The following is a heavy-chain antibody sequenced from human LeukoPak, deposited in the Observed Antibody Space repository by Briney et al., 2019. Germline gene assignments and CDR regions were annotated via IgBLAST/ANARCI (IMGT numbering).Heavy chain of an antibody. CDR3: ARVLRSRRDGYNYEDAFDI. V-gene: IGHV1-46*01. CDR2: INPSDGST. CDR1: GYTFTFFY. Sequence: ASVKVSCKASGYTFTFFYIHGVRQAPGQGLEWMGIINPSDGSTRYAQKLQGRVTMTTDTSTSTAYMELRSLRSDDTAVYYCARVLRSRRDGYNYEDAFDIWGQGTMVTVSS. D-gene: IGHD5-24*01. J-gene: IGHJ3*02.